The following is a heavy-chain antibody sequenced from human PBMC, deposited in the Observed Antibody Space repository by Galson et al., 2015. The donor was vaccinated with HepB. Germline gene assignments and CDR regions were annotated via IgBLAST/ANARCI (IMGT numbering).Heavy chain of an antibody. CDR1: GFTFSTYN. V-gene: IGHV3-48*01. D-gene: IGHD3-3*01. Sequence: SLRLSCAASGFTFSTYNMNWVRQAPGKGLEWISYISATDTTIDYADSVKGRFTISRDNAKNSLYLRMSSLRAEDTAVYYCARDSRATFGEPNWFDPWGQGTLVIVSS. CDR3: ARDSRATFGEPNWFDP. J-gene: IGHJ5*02. CDR2: ISATDTTI.